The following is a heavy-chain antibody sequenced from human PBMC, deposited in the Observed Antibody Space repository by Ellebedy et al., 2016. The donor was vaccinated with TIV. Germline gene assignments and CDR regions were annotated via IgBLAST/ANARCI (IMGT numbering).Heavy chain of an antibody. CDR3: ASSGYYPWYYYYYMDV. CDR2: INPSGGST. J-gene: IGHJ6*03. Sequence: ASVKVSCXASGYTFTSYFMHWVRQAPGQGLEWMGIINPSGGSTSYAQKFQGRVTMTRDTSTSTVYMELSSLRSENTAVYYCASSGYYPWYYYYYMDVWGKGTTVTVSS. CDR1: GYTFTSYF. D-gene: IGHD3-22*01. V-gene: IGHV1-46*03.